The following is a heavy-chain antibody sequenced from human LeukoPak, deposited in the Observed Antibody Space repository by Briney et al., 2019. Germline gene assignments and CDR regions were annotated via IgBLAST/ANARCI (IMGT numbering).Heavy chain of an antibody. CDR3: AKILNAMYFDL. CDR1: EFTFSTFA. Sequence: GGSLRLSCAASEFTFSTFAMGWVRQAPGKGLEWVSTISGTTYYADSVKGRFSISRDDSQNMLFLQMDNLRADDTAVYYCAKILNAMYFDLWGRGTLVTVSS. D-gene: IGHD2-2*01. J-gene: IGHJ2*01. V-gene: IGHV3-23*01. CDR2: ISGTT.